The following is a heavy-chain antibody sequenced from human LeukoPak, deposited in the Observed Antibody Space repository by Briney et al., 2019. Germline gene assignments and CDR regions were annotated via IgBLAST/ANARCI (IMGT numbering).Heavy chain of an antibody. Sequence: ASVKVSCKASGGTFSSYAISWVRQAPGQGLEWMGIINPSGGSTSYAQKFQGRVTMTRDMSTSTVYMELSSLRSEDTAVYYCARRSDYGDYNFDYWGQGTLVTVSS. CDR1: GGTFSSYA. CDR3: ARRSDYGDYNFDY. D-gene: IGHD4-17*01. J-gene: IGHJ4*02. V-gene: IGHV1-46*01. CDR2: INPSGGST.